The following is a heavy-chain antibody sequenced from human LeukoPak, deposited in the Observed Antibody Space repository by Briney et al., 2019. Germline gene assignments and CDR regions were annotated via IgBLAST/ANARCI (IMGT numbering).Heavy chain of an antibody. CDR3: AHRRGSSTALPWL. Sequence: TLSLTCTVSGGSISSYYWSWIRQPPGKALEWLALIYWNDDKRYSPSLKSRLTITKDTSKNQVVLTMTNMDPVDTATYYCAHRRGSSTALPWLWGQGTLVTVSS. V-gene: IGHV2-5*01. J-gene: IGHJ4*02. CDR1: GGSISSYYW. D-gene: IGHD2-2*01. CDR2: IYWNDDK.